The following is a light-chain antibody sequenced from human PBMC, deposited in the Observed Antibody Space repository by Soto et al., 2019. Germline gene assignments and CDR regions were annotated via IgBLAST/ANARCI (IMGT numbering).Light chain of an antibody. CDR2: SNN. CDR1: SSNIGSNY. CDR3: AAWDDSLSGQV. Sequence: QSVLTQPPSASGTPGQRVTISCSGSSSNIGSNYVYWYQQLPGTAPKLLIYSNNQRPSRVPDRFSGSKSGNSASLAISGLRSEDEADYYCAAWDDSLSGQVFGGGTKVTVL. V-gene: IGLV1-47*02. J-gene: IGLJ3*02.